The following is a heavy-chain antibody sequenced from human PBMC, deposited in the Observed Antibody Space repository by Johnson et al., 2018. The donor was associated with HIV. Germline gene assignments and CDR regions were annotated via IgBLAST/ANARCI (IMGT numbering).Heavy chain of an antibody. V-gene: IGHV3-23*04. Sequence: VQLVESGGGLVQPGGSLRMSCVASGFTFSTYGMTWVRQAPGKGLEWVSALSGTGGTTYYADSVKGRFTISRDNSKNTLYLQMNSLRAEDTAVYYCVKMYYNFWSGYSAQMDAFDVWGQGTMVTVSS. CDR3: VKMYYNFWSGYSAQMDAFDV. D-gene: IGHD3-3*01. J-gene: IGHJ3*01. CDR1: GFTFSTYG. CDR2: LSGTGGTT.